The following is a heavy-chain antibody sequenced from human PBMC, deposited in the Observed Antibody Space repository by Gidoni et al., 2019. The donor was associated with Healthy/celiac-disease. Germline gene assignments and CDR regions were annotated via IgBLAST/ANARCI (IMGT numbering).Heavy chain of an antibody. CDR2: ISYAGSNK. D-gene: IGHD3-22*01. J-gene: IGHJ4*02. Sequence: QVQLVGSGGGVVQPWRSLSLSCPASGFTYSRYAMHWVRQAPGKGLEWVAVISYAGSNKYYANSVKLRFTISGDNSKNPLYLQMNSLRAEDTAVYYCAKDHWQKYYDSSGYYDYWGQGTLVTVSS. CDR3: AKDHWQKYYDSSGYYDY. CDR1: GFTYSRYA. V-gene: IGHV3-30*18.